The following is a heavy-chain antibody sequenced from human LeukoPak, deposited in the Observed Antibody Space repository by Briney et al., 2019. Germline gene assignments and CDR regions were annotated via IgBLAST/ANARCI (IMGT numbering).Heavy chain of an antibody. CDR1: GFTFDDYG. CDR2: IKSKTDGGTT. V-gene: IGHV3-15*01. D-gene: IGHD3-22*01. Sequence: GGSLRLSCAASGFTFDDYGMSWVRQAPGKGLEWVGRIKSKTDGGTTDYAAPVKGRFTISRDDSKNTLYLQMNSLKTEDTAVYYCTTVGYYYDSSGPYYYYYGMDVWGQGTTVTVSS. J-gene: IGHJ6*02. CDR3: TTVGYYYDSSGPYYYYYGMDV.